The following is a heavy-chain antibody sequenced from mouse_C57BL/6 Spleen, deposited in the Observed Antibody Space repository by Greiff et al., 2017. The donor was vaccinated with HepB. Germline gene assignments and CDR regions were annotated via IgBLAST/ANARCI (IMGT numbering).Heavy chain of an antibody. CDR2: IYPRSGNT. CDR3: ASEIPSFYDGYPGAMDY. Sequence: VQLVESGAELARPGASVKLSCKASGYTFTSYGISWVKQRTGQGLEWIGEIYPRSGNTYYNEKFKGKATLTADKSSSTAYMELRSLTSEDSAVYFCASEIPSFYDGYPGAMDYWGQGTSVTVSS. D-gene: IGHD2-3*01. V-gene: IGHV1-81*01. J-gene: IGHJ4*01. CDR1: GYTFTSYG.